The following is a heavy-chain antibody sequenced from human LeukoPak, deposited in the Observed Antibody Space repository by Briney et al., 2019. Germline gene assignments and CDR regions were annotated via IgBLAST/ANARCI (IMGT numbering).Heavy chain of an antibody. CDR1: GYTFTSYY. Sequence: ASVKVSCKASGYTFTSYYIHWVRQAPGQGLEWMGWINPNSGGTNYAQKFQGRVTMTRDTSISTACMELSRLRSDDTAVYYCARDIGYCSSTSCYEEAFDIWGQGTMVTVSS. V-gene: IGHV1-2*02. CDR2: INPNSGGT. J-gene: IGHJ3*02. D-gene: IGHD2-2*01. CDR3: ARDIGYCSSTSCYEEAFDI.